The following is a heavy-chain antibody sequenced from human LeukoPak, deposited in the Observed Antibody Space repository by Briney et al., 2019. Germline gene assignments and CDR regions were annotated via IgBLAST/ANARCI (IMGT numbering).Heavy chain of an antibody. CDR3: ARIPWYSSSWRGRKGGRDYFDY. CDR1: GDSFSSNSAA. D-gene: IGHD6-13*01. J-gene: IGHJ4*02. CDR2: TYYRSKLYN. Sequence: SQTLSLTCALSGDSFSSNSAAWNWIRQSPSRGLDWLGRTYYRSKLYNDYAVSVKSRITINPDTSKNQFSLQLNSVTPEDTAVYYCARIPWYSSSWRGRKGGRDYFDYWGQGTLVTVSS. V-gene: IGHV6-1*01.